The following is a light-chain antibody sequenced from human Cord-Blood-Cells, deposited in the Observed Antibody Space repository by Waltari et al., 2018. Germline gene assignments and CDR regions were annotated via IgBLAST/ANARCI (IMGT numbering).Light chain of an antibody. CDR2: WAS. Sequence: DIVMTQSPASLAVSLGERATINCKSSLSVLYSSNDKNYLAWYQQKPGQPPKLLIYWASTRVSGVPDRFSGSGSGTDFTLTISSLQAEDVAVYYCQQYYSTPPTFGQGTKLEIK. CDR1: LSVLYSSNDKNY. V-gene: IGKV4-1*01. CDR3: QQYYSTPPT. J-gene: IGKJ2*01.